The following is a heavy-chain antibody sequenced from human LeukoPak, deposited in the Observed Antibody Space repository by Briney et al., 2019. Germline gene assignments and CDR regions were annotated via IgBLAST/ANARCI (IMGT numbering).Heavy chain of an antibody. V-gene: IGHV4-34*01. J-gene: IGHJ4*02. CDR3: ATPFYTNGFDY. CDR2: INHSGST. CDR1: GGSFSGYY. Sequence: SETLSLTCAVYGGSFSGYYWSWIRQPPGKGLEWIGEINHSGSTNYNPSLKSRVTISVDTSKNQFSLKLSSVTAADTAVYYCATPFYTNGFDYWGQGTLVTVSS. D-gene: IGHD2-8*01.